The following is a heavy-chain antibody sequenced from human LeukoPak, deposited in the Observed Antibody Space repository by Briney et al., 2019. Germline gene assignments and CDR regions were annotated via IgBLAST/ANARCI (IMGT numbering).Heavy chain of an antibody. CDR2: IKQDGSEK. V-gene: IGHV3-7*04. D-gene: IGHD4-17*01. CDR1: GFTFSSYS. J-gene: IGHJ4*02. CDR3: ARGSSTYYGDPAFDY. Sequence: GGSLRLSCAASGFTFSSYSMNWVRQAPGKGLEWVANIKQDGSEKYYVDSVKGRFTISRDNAKNSLYLQMNSLRAEDTAVYYCARGSSTYYGDPAFDYWGQGTLVTVSS.